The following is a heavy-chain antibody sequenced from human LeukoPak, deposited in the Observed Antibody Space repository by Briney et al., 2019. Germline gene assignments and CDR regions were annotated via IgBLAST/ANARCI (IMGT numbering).Heavy chain of an antibody. CDR2: IKQDGSEK. CDR1: GLTFTNYW. D-gene: IGHD2-2*01. Sequence: GGSLRLSCAASGLTFTNYWMSWVRQAPGKGLEWVATIKQDGSEKHYLDSVKGRFTISRDNAKSSLYLQMNTLRAEDTAIYYCAKDGDGVSVMPFDYWGQGTLVTVSS. V-gene: IGHV3-7*01. J-gene: IGHJ4*02. CDR3: AKDGDGVSVMPFDY.